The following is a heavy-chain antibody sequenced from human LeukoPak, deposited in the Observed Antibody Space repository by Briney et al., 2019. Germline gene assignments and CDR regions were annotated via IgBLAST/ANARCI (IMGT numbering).Heavy chain of an antibody. Sequence: SETLSLTCEVSDYYISSGYYWCWIRQPPGKGLEGIGSIYHSGSTYYNPSLKSRVTISVDTSNNQFFLKLTSVTAGDTAVYLCARAGYSSAWSFDYWGQGTLVTVSS. CDR1: DYYISSGYY. V-gene: IGHV4-38-2*01. CDR2: IYHSGST. D-gene: IGHD6-19*01. J-gene: IGHJ4*02. CDR3: ARAGYSSAWSFDY.